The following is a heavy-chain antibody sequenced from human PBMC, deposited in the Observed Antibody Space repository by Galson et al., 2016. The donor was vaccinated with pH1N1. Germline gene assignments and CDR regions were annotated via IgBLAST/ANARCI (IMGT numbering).Heavy chain of an antibody. CDR2: LIPLFGTV. CDR1: GGTFNKYA. D-gene: IGHD4-11*01. J-gene: IGHJ3*01. Sequence: SVKVSCKASGGTFNKYAFTWVRQAPGQGLEWMGELIPLFGTVNYAPDVQGRLSITADTSSSTDTSSSTGYLALRSLRSDDTAVYYCATKASGSNWRSSGVWGQGTMVIVSS. V-gene: IGHV1-69*06. CDR3: ATKASGSNWRSSGV.